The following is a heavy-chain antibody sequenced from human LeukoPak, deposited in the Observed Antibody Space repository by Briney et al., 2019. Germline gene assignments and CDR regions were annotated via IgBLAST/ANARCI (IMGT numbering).Heavy chain of an antibody. J-gene: IGHJ5*02. D-gene: IGHD4-11*01. Sequence: SVKVSCKASGGTFSSYAISWVRQAPGQGLEWMGGIIPIFGTANYAQKFQGRVTITADESTSTAYMELSSLRSEDTAVYYCARDVGGTVTTYWFDPWGQGTLVTVSS. CDR1: GGTFSSYA. CDR2: IIPIFGTA. V-gene: IGHV1-69*01. CDR3: ARDVGGTVTTYWFDP.